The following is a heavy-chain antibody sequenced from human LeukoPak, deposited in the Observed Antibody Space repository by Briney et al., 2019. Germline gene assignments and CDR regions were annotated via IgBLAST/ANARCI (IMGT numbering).Heavy chain of an antibody. V-gene: IGHV1-69*05. CDR3: ARDILALEGDYLFDY. D-gene: IGHD4-17*01. J-gene: IGHJ4*02. CDR2: IIPIFGTA. CDR1: GGTFSSCA. Sequence: SVKVSCKASGGTFSSCAISWVRQAPGQGLEWMGRIIPIFGTANYAQKFQGRVTITTDESTSTAYMELSSLRSEDTAVYYCARDILALEGDYLFDYWGQGTLVTVSS.